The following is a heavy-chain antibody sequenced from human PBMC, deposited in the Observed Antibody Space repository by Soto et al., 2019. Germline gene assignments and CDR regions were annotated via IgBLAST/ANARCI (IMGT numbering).Heavy chain of an antibody. CDR3: AKTGTQNNFWSGYFWVYMDV. D-gene: IGHD3-3*01. J-gene: IGHJ6*03. CDR2: ISGSGGST. Sequence: GGSLRLSCAASGFTFSSYAMSWVRQAPGKGLEWVSAISGSGGSTYYADSVKGRFTISRDNSKNTLYLQMNSLRAEDTAVYYCAKTGTQNNFWSGYFWVYMDVWGKGTTVTVSS. V-gene: IGHV3-23*01. CDR1: GFTFSSYA.